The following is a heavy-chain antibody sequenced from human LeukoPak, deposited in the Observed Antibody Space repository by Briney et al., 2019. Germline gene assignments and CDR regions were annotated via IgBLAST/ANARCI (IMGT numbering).Heavy chain of an antibody. CDR2: IYYSGST. V-gene: IGHV4-59*12. J-gene: IGHJ4*02. Sequence: SETLSLTCTVSGGSISSYYWSWIRQPPGKGLEWIGYIYYSGSTNYNPSLKSRVTISVDTSKNQFSLKLSSVTAADTAVYYCARDYYYFDYWGQGTLVTVSS. D-gene: IGHD3-10*01. CDR1: GGSISSYY. CDR3: ARDYYYFDY.